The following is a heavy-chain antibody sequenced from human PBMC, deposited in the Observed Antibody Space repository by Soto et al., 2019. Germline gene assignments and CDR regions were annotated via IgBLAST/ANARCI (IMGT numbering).Heavy chain of an antibody. CDR1: GGSISSYY. D-gene: IGHD2-15*01. CDR2: IYYSGST. CDR3: ARDEYCSGGSCYRPAFDI. V-gene: IGHV4-59*01. Sequence: QVQLQESGPGLVKPSETLSLTCTVSGGSISSYYWSWIRQPPGKGLEWIGYIYYSGSTNYNPSLKSRVTISVDTSKNQFSLKLSSVTAADTAVYYCARDEYCSGGSCYRPAFDIWGQGTMVTVSS. J-gene: IGHJ3*02.